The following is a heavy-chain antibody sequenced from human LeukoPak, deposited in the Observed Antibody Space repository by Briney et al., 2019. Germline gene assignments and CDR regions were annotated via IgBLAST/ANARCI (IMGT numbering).Heavy chain of an antibody. CDR1: GFTFDDFG. D-gene: IGHD5-12*01. CDR2: ISGSGGST. J-gene: IGHJ4*02. CDR3: ARGRGYERGY. Sequence: GGSLRLSCATSGFTFDDFGMAWVRQVPGKGLEWVSAISGSGGSTYYADSVKGRFTISRDNAKNSLYLQMNSLRAEDTAVYYCARGRGYERGYWGQGTLVTVSS. V-gene: IGHV3-23*01.